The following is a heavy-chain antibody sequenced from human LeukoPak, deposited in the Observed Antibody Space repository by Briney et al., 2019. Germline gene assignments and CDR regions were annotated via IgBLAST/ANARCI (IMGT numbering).Heavy chain of an antibody. V-gene: IGHV4-34*01. CDR3: ARYGVLLAP. D-gene: IGHD3-10*01. CDR1: GGSFSGYY. J-gene: IGHJ5*02. Sequence: SETLSLTCAVYGGSFSGYYWSWIRQPPGKGLEWIGEINHSGSTNYNPSLKSRVTISVDTSKNQFSLKLSTVTAADMAVYYCARYGVLLAPWGQGTLVTVSS. CDR2: INHSGST.